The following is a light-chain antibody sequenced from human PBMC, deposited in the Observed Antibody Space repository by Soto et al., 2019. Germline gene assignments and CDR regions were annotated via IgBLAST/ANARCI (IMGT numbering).Light chain of an antibody. V-gene: IGKV3-15*01. J-gene: IGKJ2*01. CDR1: QGVSSS. Sequence: EIVMTQSPATLSVSPGERATISCRASQGVSSSVAWYQQKPGQAPRLLVYGASTRATGVPPRFSGSGSGTEFTLTITSLQSEDFAIYYCQQYTNWPPTYTFGQGTKLEIK. CDR2: GAS. CDR3: QQYTNWPPTYT.